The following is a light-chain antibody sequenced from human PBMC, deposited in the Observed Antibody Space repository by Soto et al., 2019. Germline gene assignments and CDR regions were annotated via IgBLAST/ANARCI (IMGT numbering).Light chain of an antibody. CDR2: AAS. CDR1: QSIYIY. Sequence: DIQMNQSPSSLSASLGDRVTITCRASQSIYIYLNWYQQKPGKAPKLLIYAASNLQSGVPSRFSGSGSGTEFALTISGLQPDDFASYYCQQFNSYPITFGQGTLLEIK. V-gene: IGKV1-39*01. J-gene: IGKJ5*01. CDR3: QQFNSYPIT.